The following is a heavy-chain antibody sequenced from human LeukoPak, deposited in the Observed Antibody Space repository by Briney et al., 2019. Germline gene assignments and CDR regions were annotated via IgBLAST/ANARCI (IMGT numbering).Heavy chain of an antibody. V-gene: IGHV3-23*01. CDR1: GFTFRNYW. D-gene: IGHD2-2*01. J-gene: IGHJ3*02. Sequence: GGSLRLSCAASGFTFRNYWMGWVRQAPGKGLEWVSASGAGGSTYYAESVKGRFTISRGSFKNMLYLQMNSLRAEDTAIYYCAKIGGYCVRSSCYGWAFDIWGLGTMVTVSS. CDR3: AKIGGYCVRSSCYGWAFDI. CDR2: SGAGGST.